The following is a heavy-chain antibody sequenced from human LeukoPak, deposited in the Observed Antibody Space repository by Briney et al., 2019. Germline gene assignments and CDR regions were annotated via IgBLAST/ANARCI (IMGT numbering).Heavy chain of an antibody. CDR1: GGSLSSYY. CDR3: ARVELLGSSGWPFDY. CDR2: IYYSGST. Sequence: SETLSLTCTVSGGSLSSYYWSWIRQPPGKGLEWIGYIYYSGSTNYNPSLKSRVTISVDTSKNQFALKLSSVTAADTAVYHCARVELLGSSGWPFDYWGQGILVTVSS. V-gene: IGHV4-59*01. J-gene: IGHJ4*02. D-gene: IGHD6-19*01.